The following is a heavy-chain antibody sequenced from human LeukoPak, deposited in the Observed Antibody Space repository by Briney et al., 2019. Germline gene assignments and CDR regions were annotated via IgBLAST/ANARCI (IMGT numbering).Heavy chain of an antibody. D-gene: IGHD5-12*01. CDR1: GGTFSSYA. V-gene: IGHV1-69*13. CDR2: IIPIFGTA. Sequence: VASVKVSCKASGGTFSSYAISWVRQAPGQGLEWMGGIIPIFGTANYAQKFQGRVTITADESTSTAYMELSSLRSEDTAVCYCARDPEITTYEAFDIWGQGTMVTVSS. CDR3: ARDPEITTYEAFDI. J-gene: IGHJ3*02.